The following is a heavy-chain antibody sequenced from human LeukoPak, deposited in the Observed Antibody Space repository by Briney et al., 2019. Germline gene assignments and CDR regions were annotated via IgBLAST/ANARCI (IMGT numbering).Heavy chain of an antibody. CDR1: GFTFDDYA. Sequence: GGSLRLSCAASGFTFDDYAMHWVRQAPGKGLEWVAFIRYDGSNKYYADSVKGRFTISRDNSKNTLYLQMNSLRAEDTAVYYCAKDRYYYDSIDYWGQGTLVTVSS. V-gene: IGHV3-30*02. CDR3: AKDRYYYDSIDY. CDR2: IRYDGSNK. J-gene: IGHJ4*02. D-gene: IGHD3-22*01.